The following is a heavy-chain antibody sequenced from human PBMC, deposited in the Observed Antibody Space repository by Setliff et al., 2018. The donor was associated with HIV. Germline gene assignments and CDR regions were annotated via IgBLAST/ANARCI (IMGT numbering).Heavy chain of an antibody. CDR3: ARNLGVAALGDDGQVDHYYYYMDV. CDR1: GFAFSDYY. CDR2: ISDNGSTA. J-gene: IGHJ6*03. V-gene: IGHV3-11*04. D-gene: IGHD4-17*01. Sequence: GGSLRLSCAASGFAFSDYYMSWVCQDTGKGLELLSYISDNGSTAYFADSVKGRFSISRDNAKTSLYLQMTSLRAADTAVYFCARNLGVAALGDDGQVDHYYYYMDVWGKGTTVTVSS.